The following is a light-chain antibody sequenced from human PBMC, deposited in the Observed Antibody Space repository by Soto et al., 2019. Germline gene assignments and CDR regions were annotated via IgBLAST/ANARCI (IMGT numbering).Light chain of an antibody. Sequence: DIHLTRSPSTLSASVGYIIPIDCRASQSISSWLASDQQKPGKAPNLVRYKASTLKSGVPSRFRGSGSGTDFTLTITSLKPDDSANYYGQQYNGLHTWTFGQGTKVDI. CDR2: KAS. V-gene: IGKV1-5*03. CDR3: QQYNGLHTWT. J-gene: IGKJ1*01. CDR1: QSISSW.